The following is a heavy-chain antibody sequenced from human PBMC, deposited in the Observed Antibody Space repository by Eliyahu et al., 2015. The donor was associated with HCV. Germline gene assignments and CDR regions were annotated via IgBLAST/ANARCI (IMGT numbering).Heavy chain of an antibody. V-gene: IGHV3-23*01. Sequence: EVQLLESGGGLVQPGGSLRLSCAASGFTFSSYAMSWVRQAPGKGLEWVSAISGSGGSTYYADSVKGRFTISRDNSKNTLYLQMNSLRAEDTAVYYCAKAGELPRYDSSGYYRSYYYYGMDVWGQGTTVTVSS. CDR3: AKAGELPRYDSSGYYRSYYYYGMDV. CDR2: ISGSGGST. J-gene: IGHJ6*02. CDR1: GFTFSSYA. D-gene: IGHD3-22*01.